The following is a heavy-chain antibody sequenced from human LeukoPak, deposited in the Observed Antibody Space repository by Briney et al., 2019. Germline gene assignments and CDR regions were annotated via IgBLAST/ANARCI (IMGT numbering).Heavy chain of an antibody. CDR2: IYSGGST. Sequence: GGSLRLSCAASGFTVSSNYMSWVRQAPGKGLEGVSVIYSGGSTYYTDSVKGRFTISRDNSKNTLYLQMNSLRAKDTAVYYCGRAGVYSASSGYGPDRWGQGTLVTVSS. CDR1: GFTVSSNY. V-gene: IGHV3-66*01. J-gene: IGHJ5*02. D-gene: IGHD3-22*01. CDR3: GRAGVYSASSGYGPDR.